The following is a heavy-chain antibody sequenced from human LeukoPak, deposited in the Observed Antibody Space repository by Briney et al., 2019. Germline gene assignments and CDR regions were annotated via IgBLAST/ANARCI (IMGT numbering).Heavy chain of an antibody. J-gene: IGHJ3*02. D-gene: IGHD3-3*01. Sequence: GGSLRLSCAASGFTFSSYGMHWVRQARGKGLEWEAVISYDGSNKYYADSVKGRFTISRDNSKNTLYLQMNSLRAEDTAVYYCAKLLRFLEWLPRDDAFDIWGQGTMVTVSS. CDR2: ISYDGSNK. V-gene: IGHV3-30*18. CDR1: GFTFSSYG. CDR3: AKLLRFLEWLPRDDAFDI.